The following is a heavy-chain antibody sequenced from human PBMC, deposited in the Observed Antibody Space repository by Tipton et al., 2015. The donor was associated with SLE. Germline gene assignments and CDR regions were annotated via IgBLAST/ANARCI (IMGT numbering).Heavy chain of an antibody. CDR1: GFTFSHYA. V-gene: IGHV3-23*01. J-gene: IGHJ4*02. D-gene: IGHD1-7*01. CDR3: ASASWNYGFFDY. CDR2: VSGGGSTT. Sequence: SLRLSCAASGFTFSHYAMNWVRRAPGKGLEWVSTVSGGGSTTYYTKSVKGRFTVSRDNSKNTVFLQMNSLRAEDTAIYYCASASWNYGFFDYWGQGTLVTVSS.